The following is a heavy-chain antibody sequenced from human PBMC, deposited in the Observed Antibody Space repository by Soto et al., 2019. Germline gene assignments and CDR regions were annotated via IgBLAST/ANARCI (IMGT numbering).Heavy chain of an antibody. Sequence: QVQLVQSGAEVKKPGASVKVSCKASGYTFTSYGIIWVRQAPGQVLEWMGWISAYNGNTNYAQKLQGRVTMTTDTTTSTAYMELRSLRSDDTAVYYCAREGAYCGGDCYPTYYYYYGMDVWGQGTTVTVSS. CDR2: ISAYNGNT. V-gene: IGHV1-18*01. CDR1: GYTFTSYG. D-gene: IGHD2-21*02. CDR3: AREGAYCGGDCYPTYYYYYGMDV. J-gene: IGHJ6*02.